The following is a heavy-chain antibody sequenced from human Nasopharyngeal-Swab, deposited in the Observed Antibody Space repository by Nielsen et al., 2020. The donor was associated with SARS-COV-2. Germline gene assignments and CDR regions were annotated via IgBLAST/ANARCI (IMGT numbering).Heavy chain of an antibody. Sequence: GESLKISCAASGFTFSSYAMHWVRQAPGKGLEYVSVISSNGGSTNYANSVKGRFTISRDQSKNTLYLQMGSLRAEDMAVYYCARGGHSTSWLLFDCWGQGTLVTVSS. CDR3: ARGGHSTSWLLFDC. D-gene: IGHD2-2*01. V-gene: IGHV3-64*01. CDR2: ISSNGGST. J-gene: IGHJ4*02. CDR1: GFTFSSYA.